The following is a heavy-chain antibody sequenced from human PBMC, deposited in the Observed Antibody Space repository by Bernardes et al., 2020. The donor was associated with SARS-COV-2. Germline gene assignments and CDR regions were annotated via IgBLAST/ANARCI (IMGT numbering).Heavy chain of an antibody. Sequence: ASVKVSCKASGYTFTGYYMHWVRQAPGQGLEWMGWINPNSGGTNYAQKFQGWVTMTRDTSISTAYMELSRLRSDDTAVYYCARDKFRAAAGLNSYIYYYGMDVWGQGTTVTVSS. J-gene: IGHJ6*02. CDR3: ARDKFRAAAGLNSYIYYYGMDV. D-gene: IGHD6-13*01. CDR1: GYTFTGYY. V-gene: IGHV1-2*04. CDR2: INPNSGGT.